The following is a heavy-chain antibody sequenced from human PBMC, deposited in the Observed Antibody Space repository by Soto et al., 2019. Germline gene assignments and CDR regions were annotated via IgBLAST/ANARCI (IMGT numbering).Heavy chain of an antibody. CDR3: ARAQWLRPPRT. CDR1: GGSFSGYY. Sequence: QVQLQQWGAGLLKPSETLSLTCAVYGGSFSGYYWSWIRQPPGKGLEWIGEINHSGSTNYNPSLKSRGHISVDTSKNQFSLKLSYVTAADTAVYYCARAQWLRPPRTWGQGTLVTVSS. CDR2: INHSGST. D-gene: IGHD5-12*01. J-gene: IGHJ5*02. V-gene: IGHV4-34*01.